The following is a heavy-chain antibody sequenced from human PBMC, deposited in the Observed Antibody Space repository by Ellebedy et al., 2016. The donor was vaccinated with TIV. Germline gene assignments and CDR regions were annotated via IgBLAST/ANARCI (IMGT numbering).Heavy chain of an antibody. Sequence: GESLKISXADSGFTFPGHWVNWVRQAPGRGLEWVAVISSDGDYKYYADAVKGRFTISRDNSKDTLSLQMNNLKAEDTSIYSCSRAQGCRGATCPITWGHYYYYIDVWGKGTTVTVSS. CDR3: SRAQGCRGATCPITWGHYYYYIDV. J-gene: IGHJ6*03. CDR2: ISSDGDYK. V-gene: IGHV3-30*03. CDR1: GFTFPGHW. D-gene: IGHD2-15*01.